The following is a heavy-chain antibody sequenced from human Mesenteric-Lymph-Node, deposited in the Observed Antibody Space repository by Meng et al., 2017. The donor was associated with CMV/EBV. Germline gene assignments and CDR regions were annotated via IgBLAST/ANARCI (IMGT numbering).Heavy chain of an antibody. CDR1: GGTFSSYA. CDR2: IIPILGIA. J-gene: IGHJ4*02. V-gene: IGHV1-69*04. CDR3: ARVAVAGGLVDY. Sequence: SCKASGGTFSSYAISWLRQAPGQGLEWMGRIIPILGIANYAQKFQGRVTITADKSTSTAYMELSSLRSEDTAVYYCARVAVAGGLVDYWGQGTLVTVSS. D-gene: IGHD6-19*01.